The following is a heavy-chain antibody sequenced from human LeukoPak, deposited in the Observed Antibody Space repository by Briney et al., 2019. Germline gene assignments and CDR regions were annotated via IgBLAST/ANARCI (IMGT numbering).Heavy chain of an antibody. CDR3: AKGQQDCSSTTCYSVY. CDR1: GFTFDDYA. J-gene: IGHJ4*02. CDR2: ISWNSGSI. V-gene: IGHV3-9*01. D-gene: IGHD2-2*02. Sequence: GGSLRLSCAASGFTFDDYAMHWVRQAPGKGLEWVSGISWNSGSIGYADSVKGRFTISRDNAKNSLYLQMNSLRAEDTAVYYCAKGQQDCSSTTCYSVYWGQGTLVTVSS.